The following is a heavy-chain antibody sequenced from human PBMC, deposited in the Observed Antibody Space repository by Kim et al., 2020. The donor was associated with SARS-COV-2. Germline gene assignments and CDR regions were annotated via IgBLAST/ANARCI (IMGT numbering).Heavy chain of an antibody. J-gene: IGHJ4*02. CDR1: GGSISSGGYY. CDR3: AREHPDYGDASYCFCY. Sequence: SETLSLTCTVSGGSISSGGYYWSWIRQHPGKGLEWIGYIYYSGSTYYNPSLKSRVTISVDTSKNQFSLKLSSVTAADTAVYYCAREHPDYGDASYCFCYWGQGTLVTVSS. V-gene: IGHV4-31*03. CDR2: IYYSGST. D-gene: IGHD4-17*01.